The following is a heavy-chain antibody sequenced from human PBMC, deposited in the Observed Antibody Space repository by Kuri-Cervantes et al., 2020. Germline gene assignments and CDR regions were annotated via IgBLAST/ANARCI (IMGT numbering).Heavy chain of an antibody. Sequence: GSLRLSCTVSGGSVSSGSYYWSWIRQPPGKGSEWIGYMYYSGSTYYNPSLKSRVTISVDTSKNQFSLKLSSVTAADTAVYYCAREPGSGSYYWGQGTLVTVSS. V-gene: IGHV4-61*01. D-gene: IGHD3-10*01. J-gene: IGHJ4*02. CDR2: MYYSGST. CDR3: AREPGSGSYY. CDR1: GGSVSSGSYY.